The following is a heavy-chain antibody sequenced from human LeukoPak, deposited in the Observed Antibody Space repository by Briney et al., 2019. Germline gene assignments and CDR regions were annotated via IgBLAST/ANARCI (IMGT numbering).Heavy chain of an antibody. CDR2: ISGSGGST. Sequence: AGGSLRLSCAASGFTFSSYAMSWVRQAPGKGLEWVSAISGSGGSTYYADSVKGRFTISRDNSKNTLYLQMNSLRAEDTAVYYCAKGTDSSGYQDYFDYWGQGTLVTVSS. V-gene: IGHV3-23*01. CDR3: AKGTDSSGYQDYFDY. J-gene: IGHJ4*02. D-gene: IGHD3-22*01. CDR1: GFTFSSYA.